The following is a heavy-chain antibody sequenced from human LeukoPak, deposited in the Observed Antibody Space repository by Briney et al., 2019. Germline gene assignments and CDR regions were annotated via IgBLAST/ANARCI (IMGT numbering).Heavy chain of an antibody. D-gene: IGHD3-22*01. CDR2: IYSDGST. V-gene: IGHV3-66*02. J-gene: IGHJ4*02. CDR3: AREKEDYDSSGYYSYFDY. Sequence: PGGSLRLSCAASGFTVSSNYMTWVRQAPGKGLEWVSVIYSDGSTYYADSVKGRFTISRDNSKNTLYLQMNSLRAEDTAVYYCAREKEDYDSSGYYSYFDYWGQGILVTVSS. CDR1: GFTVSSNY.